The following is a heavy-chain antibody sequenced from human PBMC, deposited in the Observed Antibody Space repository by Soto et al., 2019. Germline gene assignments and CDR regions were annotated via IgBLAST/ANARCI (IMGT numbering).Heavy chain of an antibody. D-gene: IGHD3-10*01. Sequence: ASVKVSCKASGYTFTSYGISWARQAPGQGLEWMGWISAYNGNTNYAQKLQGRVTMTTDTSTSTAYMELRSLRSDDTAVYYCARVWFGELPRDFDYWGQGTQVTVSS. J-gene: IGHJ4*02. CDR3: ARVWFGELPRDFDY. CDR2: ISAYNGNT. V-gene: IGHV1-18*01. CDR1: GYTFTSYG.